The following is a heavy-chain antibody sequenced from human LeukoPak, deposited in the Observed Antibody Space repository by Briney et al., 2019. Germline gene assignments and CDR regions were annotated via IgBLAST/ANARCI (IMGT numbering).Heavy chain of an antibody. Sequence: PSETLSLTCTVSGGSMSRHYWSWIRQPPGKGLQWMGYIYYTGSTNYNPSLKSRVTISVDTSENQFSLKLSSVTAADTAVYYCARHLFSTNFYIDVWGTGTTVTVSS. CDR2: IYYTGST. CDR3: ARHLFSTNFYIDV. V-gene: IGHV4-59*11. CDR1: GGSMSRHY. J-gene: IGHJ6*03. D-gene: IGHD2-2*01.